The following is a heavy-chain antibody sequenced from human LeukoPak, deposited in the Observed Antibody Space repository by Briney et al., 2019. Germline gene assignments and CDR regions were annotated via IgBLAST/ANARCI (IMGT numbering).Heavy chain of an antibody. CDR1: GVTVSSSY. Sequence: GGPLRLSCAASGVTVSSSYMSWVRQAPGKGLEWVSVIYSGGSGYYADSVKGRFTISRDNSKNTLYLQMNSLRAEDTAVYYCARGGGAYCGGDCYSHGYYYGMDVWGQGTTVTVSS. CDR3: ARGGGAYCGGDCYSHGYYYGMDV. CDR2: IYSGGSG. J-gene: IGHJ6*02. D-gene: IGHD2-21*02. V-gene: IGHV3-53*01.